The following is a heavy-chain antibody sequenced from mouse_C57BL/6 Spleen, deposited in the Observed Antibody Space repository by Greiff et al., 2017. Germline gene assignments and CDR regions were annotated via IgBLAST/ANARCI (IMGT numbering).Heavy chain of an antibody. V-gene: IGHV14-4*01. D-gene: IGHD2-12*01. J-gene: IGHJ3*01. CDR3: TYLRTFAY. CDR1: GFNIKDDY. CDR2: IDPENGDT. Sequence: EVKLMESGAELVRPGASVKLSCTASGFNIKDDYMHWVKQRPEQGLEWIGWIDPENGDTEYASKFQGKATITADTSSNTAYLQLSSLTSEDTAVYYCTYLRTFAYWGQGTLVTVSA.